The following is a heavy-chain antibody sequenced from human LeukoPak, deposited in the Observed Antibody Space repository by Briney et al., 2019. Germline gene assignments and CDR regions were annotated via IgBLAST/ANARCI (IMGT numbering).Heavy chain of an antibody. V-gene: IGHV4-31*03. CDR2: IYYSGST. CDR3: ARDRSVIWFDP. J-gene: IGHJ5*02. D-gene: IGHD3-10*01. CDR1: GGSISSGGYY. Sequence: SETLSPTCTVSGGSISSGGYYWSWIRQHPGKGLEWIGYIYYSGSTYYNPSLKSRVTISVDTSKNQFSLKLSSVTAADTAVYYCARDRSVIWFDPWGQGTLVTVSS.